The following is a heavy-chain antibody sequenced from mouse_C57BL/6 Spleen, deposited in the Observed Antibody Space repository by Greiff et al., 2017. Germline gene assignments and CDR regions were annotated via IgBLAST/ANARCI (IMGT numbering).Heavy chain of an antibody. J-gene: IGHJ2*01. V-gene: IGHV3-6*01. D-gene: IGHD3-1*01. CDR3: ASVSTGGDVGYFDY. Sequence: EVKLMESGPGLVKPSQSLSLTCSVTGYSITSGYYWNWIRQFPGNKLEWMGYISYDGSNNYNPSLKNRISITRDTSNNQFFLKLTSVTTEDTATYYCASVSTGGDVGYFDYWGQGTTLTVSS. CDR2: ISYDGSN. CDR1: GYSITSGYY.